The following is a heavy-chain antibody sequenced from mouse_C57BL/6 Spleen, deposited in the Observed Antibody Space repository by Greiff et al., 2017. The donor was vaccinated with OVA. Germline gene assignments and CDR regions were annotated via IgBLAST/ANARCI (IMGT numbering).Heavy chain of an antibody. CDR2: INPNYGTT. D-gene: IGHD3-1*01. Sequence: EVHLVESGPELVKPGASVKISCKASGYSFTDYNMNWVKQSNGKSLEWIGVINPNYGTTSYNQKFKGKATVTVDQSSSTAYMQLNSLTSEDSAVYYCARIRRPGEYFDVWGTGTTVTVSS. CDR3: ARIRRPGEYFDV. CDR1: GYSFTDYN. J-gene: IGHJ1*03. V-gene: IGHV1-39*01.